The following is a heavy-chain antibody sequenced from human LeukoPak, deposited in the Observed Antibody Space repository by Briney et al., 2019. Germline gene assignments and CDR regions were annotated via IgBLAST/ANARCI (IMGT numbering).Heavy chain of an antibody. V-gene: IGHV3-30-3*02. CDR3: AKSRPDSGSSDDY. J-gene: IGHJ4*02. CDR2: ISYDGSNK. D-gene: IGHD1-26*01. CDR1: GFTFSSCA. Sequence: GRSLRLSCAASGFTFSSCAMHWVRQAPGKGLEWVAVISYDGSNKYYADSVKGRFTISRDNSKNTLYLQMNSLRAEDTAVYYCAKSRPDSGSSDDYWGQGTLVTVSS.